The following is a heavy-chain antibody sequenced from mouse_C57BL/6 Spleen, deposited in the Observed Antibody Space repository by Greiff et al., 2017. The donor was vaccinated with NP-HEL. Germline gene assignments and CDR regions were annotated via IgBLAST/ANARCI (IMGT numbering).Heavy chain of an antibody. CDR2: IWGGGST. CDR1: GFSLTSYG. CDR3: AKRDTAQATSYAMDY. Sequence: QVQLQQSGPGLVAPSQSLSITCTVSGFSLTSYGVDWVRQPPGKGLEWLGVIWGGGSTNYNSALMSRLSISKDNSKSQVFLKMNSLQTDDTAMYYCAKRDTAQATSYAMDYWGQGTSVTVSS. V-gene: IGHV2-9*01. D-gene: IGHD3-2*02. J-gene: IGHJ4*01.